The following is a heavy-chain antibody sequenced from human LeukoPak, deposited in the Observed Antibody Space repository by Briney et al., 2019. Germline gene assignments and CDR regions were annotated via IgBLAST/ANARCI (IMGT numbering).Heavy chain of an antibody. V-gene: IGHV3-33*08. Sequence: GGSPRLSCAASGFTFSSYSMNWVRQTPGKGLEWVAVIWHDGSNQTYTDSVKGRFTISRDNSKNTLDLHMNSLRAEDTAVYYCARDRGPGGLAGTYSWGQGTLVTVSS. J-gene: IGHJ4*02. D-gene: IGHD6-19*01. CDR3: ARDRGPGGLAGTYS. CDR2: IWHDGSNQ. CDR1: GFTFSSYS.